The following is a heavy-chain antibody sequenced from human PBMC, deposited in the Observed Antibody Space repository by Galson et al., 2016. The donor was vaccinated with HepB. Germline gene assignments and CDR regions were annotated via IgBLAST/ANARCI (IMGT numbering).Heavy chain of an antibody. CDR2: IGTAGDT. V-gene: IGHV3-13*01. J-gene: IGHJ6*04. CDR3: ARGKFDCSSGNCHYYGMDV. D-gene: IGHD2-15*01. CDR1: GLTFSRCD. Sequence: SLRLSCAASGLTFSRCDMHWVRQATGKGLEWVSAIGTAGDTYYPGSVRGRFTISRENSKNSLYLQMNSLTAGDTAVYYCARGKFDCSSGNCHYYGMDVWGKGTTVTVSS.